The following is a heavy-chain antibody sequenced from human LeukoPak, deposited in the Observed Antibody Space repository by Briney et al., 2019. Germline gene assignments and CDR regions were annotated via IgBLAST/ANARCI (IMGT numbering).Heavy chain of an antibody. CDR3: ARGGGYDYVWGSYRYPFDY. V-gene: IGHV3-74*01. J-gene: IGHJ4*02. D-gene: IGHD3-16*02. CDR1: GFTFSSYW. CDR2: INSDGSST. Sequence: GGSLRLSCAASGFTFSSYWMHWVRQAPGKGLVWVSRINSDGSSTSYADSVKGRFTISRDNAKNTLYLQMNSLRAEDTAVYYCARGGGYDYVWGSYRYPFDYWGQGTLVTVSS.